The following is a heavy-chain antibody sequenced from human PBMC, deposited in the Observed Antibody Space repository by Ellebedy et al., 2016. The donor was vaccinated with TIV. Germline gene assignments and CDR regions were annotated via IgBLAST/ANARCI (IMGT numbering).Heavy chain of an antibody. D-gene: IGHD2-21*01. J-gene: IGHJ3*02. V-gene: IGHV1-2*02. CDR3: ARGFVWFSYAFDI. CDR1: GYTFTGTDYY. CDR2: INPKSGGT. Sequence: APVKVSCXASGYTFTGTDYYMHWVRQAPGQGLEWMGWINPKSGGTNYARKFQGRVTMTRDTSISTAYMELSRLRSDDTAVFYCARGFVWFSYAFDIWGQGTMVTVSP.